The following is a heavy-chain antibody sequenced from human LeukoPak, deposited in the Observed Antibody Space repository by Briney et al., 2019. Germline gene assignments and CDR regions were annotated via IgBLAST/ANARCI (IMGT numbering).Heavy chain of an antibody. CDR3: ARYVFEKFDY. V-gene: IGHV4-59*01. CDR1: GGSISSYY. J-gene: IGHJ4*02. Sequence: SETLSLTCTVSGGSISSYYWSWIRQPPGKGLEWIGYIYYSGSTNYNPSLKSRVTISVDTSKNQFSLELSSVTAADTAVYYCARYVFEKFDYWGQGTLVTVSS. CDR2: IYYSGST. D-gene: IGHD2-21*01.